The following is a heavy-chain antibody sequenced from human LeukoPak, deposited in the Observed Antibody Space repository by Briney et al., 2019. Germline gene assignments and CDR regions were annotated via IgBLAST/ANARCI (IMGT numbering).Heavy chain of an antibody. J-gene: IGHJ4*02. CDR1: GFTFSSYG. CDR2: ISYDGSNK. Sequence: GGSLRLSCAASGFTFSSYGMHWVRQAPGKGLEWVAVISYDGSNKYYADSVKGQFTISRDNSKNTLYLQMNSLRAEDTAVYYCARERYFDYWGQGTLVTVSS. CDR3: ARERYFDY. V-gene: IGHV3-30*03.